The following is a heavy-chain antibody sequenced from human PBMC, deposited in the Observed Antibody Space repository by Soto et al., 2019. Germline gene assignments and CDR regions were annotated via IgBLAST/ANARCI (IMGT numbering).Heavy chain of an antibody. D-gene: IGHD3-3*01. J-gene: IGHJ5*02. CDR3: ARDPQECLGRAETNWFDP. CDR1: GFTFSNYG. V-gene: IGHV3-33*01. Sequence: QVQLVESGGGVVQPGRSLRLSCAASGFTFSNYGMHWVRQAPGKGLEWVAGIWNAGSNKYYADSVKGRFTIPRDNSKNTQNLQMNRLKAENTAVYYGARDPQECLGRAETNWFDPWGQGTLVTVSS. CDR2: IWNAGSNK.